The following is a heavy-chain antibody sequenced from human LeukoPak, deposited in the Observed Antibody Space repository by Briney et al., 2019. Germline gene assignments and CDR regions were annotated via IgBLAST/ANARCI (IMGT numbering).Heavy chain of an antibody. D-gene: IGHD6-19*01. V-gene: IGHV3-23*01. CDR2: ISGSGVST. J-gene: IGHJ4*02. CDR3: AKAQSTGWLYYFDY. CDR1: GFTFSSYA. Sequence: GGSLRLSCAASGFTFSSYAMSWVRQAPGKGLEWVSAISGSGVSTYYADSVKGRFTISRDNSKNTLYLQMNSLRAEDTAIYYCAKAQSTGWLYYFDYWGQGTLVTVSS.